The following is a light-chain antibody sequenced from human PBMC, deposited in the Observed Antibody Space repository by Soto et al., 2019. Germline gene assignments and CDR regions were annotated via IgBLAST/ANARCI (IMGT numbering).Light chain of an antibody. Sequence: QSVLTQPPSASGTPGQRVTISCSGSSSNIGSNTVNWYQQLPGTAPTLLIYYDNQRPSGVPDRFSGSKSGTSASLAISGLQAEDEADYYCCSYTSAINYVFGTGTKVTVL. CDR3: CSYTSAINYV. CDR1: SSNIGSNT. V-gene: IGLV1-44*01. CDR2: YDN. J-gene: IGLJ1*01.